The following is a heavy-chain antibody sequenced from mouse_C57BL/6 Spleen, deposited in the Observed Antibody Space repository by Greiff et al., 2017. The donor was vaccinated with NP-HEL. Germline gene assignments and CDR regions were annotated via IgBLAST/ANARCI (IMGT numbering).Heavy chain of an antibody. Sequence: VMLVESGAELVKPGASVKISCKASGYAFSSYWMNWVKQRPGKGLEWIGQIYPGDGDTNYNGKFKGKATLTADKSSSTAYMQLSSLTSEDSAVYFCARRGGSTFYAMDYWGQGTSVTVSS. V-gene: IGHV1-80*01. D-gene: IGHD1-1*01. CDR1: GYAFSSYW. CDR3: ARRGGSTFYAMDY. CDR2: IYPGDGDT. J-gene: IGHJ4*01.